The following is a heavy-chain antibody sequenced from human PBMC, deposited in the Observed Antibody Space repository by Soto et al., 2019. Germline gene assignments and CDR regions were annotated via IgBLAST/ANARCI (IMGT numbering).Heavy chain of an antibody. V-gene: IGHV3-30-3*01. J-gene: IGHJ6*02. CDR2: ISYDGSNK. CDR3: ARDLGARVAATYYGMDV. Sequence: QVQLVESGGGVVQPGRSLRLSCAASGFTFSSYAMHWVRQAPGKGLEWVAVISYDGSNKYYADSVKGRFTISRDNSKNTLYLQRNSLRAEDTAVYYCARDLGARVAATYYGMDVWGQGTTVTVSS. D-gene: IGHD2-15*01. CDR1: GFTFSSYA.